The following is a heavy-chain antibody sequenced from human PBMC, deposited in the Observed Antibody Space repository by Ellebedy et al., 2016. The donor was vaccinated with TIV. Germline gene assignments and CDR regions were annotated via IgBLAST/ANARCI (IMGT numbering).Heavy chain of an antibody. D-gene: IGHD1-1*01. V-gene: IGHV3-74*01. J-gene: IGHJ4*02. CDR3: ARTRPLQYTPDY. CDR2: INSDGSST. CDR1: GFTFSSYW. Sequence: GESLKISCAASGFTFSSYWMHWVRQAPGKGLVWVSRINSDGSSTSYADSVKGRFTISRDNAKNTLYLQMNSLRAEATAVYYCARTRPLQYTPDYWGQGTLVTVSS.